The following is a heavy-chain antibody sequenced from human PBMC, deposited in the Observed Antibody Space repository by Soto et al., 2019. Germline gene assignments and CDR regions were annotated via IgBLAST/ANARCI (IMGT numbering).Heavy chain of an antibody. Sequence: QGTLKESGPTLVKPTQTLTLTCSFSGFSLTTSGVGVGWIRQSPGKALEWLALIYWSGDEHYRPSLKGRLSIFKNTSKNHVVLIMADLDPVETATYYCTRGLKTLPVFDFDIWGQGTLVTVSS. CDR1: GFSLTTSGVG. CDR2: IYWSGDE. D-gene: IGHD3-9*01. J-gene: IGHJ3*02. CDR3: TRGLKTLPVFDFDI. V-gene: IGHV2-5*01.